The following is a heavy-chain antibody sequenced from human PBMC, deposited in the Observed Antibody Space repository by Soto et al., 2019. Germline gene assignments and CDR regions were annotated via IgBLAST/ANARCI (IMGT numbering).Heavy chain of an antibody. V-gene: IGHV3-23*01. CDR1: GFTFRDYA. D-gene: IGHD3-3*01. CDR3: ARDAGFPDFGVIKHVFDI. Sequence: GGPLRLSCAAGGFTFRDYAMSWVRQAPGKGLEWVSPLSGSLNSAFYADSVKGRFTISRDSSDCILYLQMNILRDEDTAVYYCARDAGFPDFGVIKHVFDIWGQGTLVTVSS. CDR2: LSGSLNSA. J-gene: IGHJ3*02.